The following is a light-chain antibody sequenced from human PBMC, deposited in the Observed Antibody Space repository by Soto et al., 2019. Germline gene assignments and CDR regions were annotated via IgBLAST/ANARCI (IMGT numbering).Light chain of an antibody. Sequence: QSALTQPASVSGSPGQSITISCTGTSSDVGGYNYVSLYQQHPGKAPKLMIYEVSNRPSGVSNRFSGSKSGNTASLTISGLQAEDEADYYCSSYTISSTQVFGTGTKLTVL. J-gene: IGLJ1*01. V-gene: IGLV2-14*01. CDR2: EVS. CDR1: SSDVGGYNY. CDR3: SSYTISSTQV.